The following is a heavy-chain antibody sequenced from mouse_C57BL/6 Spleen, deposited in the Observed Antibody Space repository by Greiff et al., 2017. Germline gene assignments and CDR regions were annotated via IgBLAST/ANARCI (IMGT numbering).Heavy chain of an antibody. Sequence: VQLKQSGPELVKPGASVKISCKASGYSFTDYNMNWVKQSNGKSLEWIGVINPNDGTTSYNQKFKGKATLTVDQSSSTAYMQLNSLTSEDSAVYYCAREDYGSSLYFDYWGQGTTLTVSS. V-gene: IGHV1-39*01. CDR3: AREDYGSSLYFDY. D-gene: IGHD1-1*01. CDR2: INPNDGTT. J-gene: IGHJ2*01. CDR1: GYSFTDYN.